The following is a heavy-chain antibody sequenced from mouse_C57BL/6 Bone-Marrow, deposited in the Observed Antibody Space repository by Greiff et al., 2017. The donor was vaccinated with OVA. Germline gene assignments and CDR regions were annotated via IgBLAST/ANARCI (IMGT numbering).Heavy chain of an antibody. D-gene: IGHD2-1*01. V-gene: IGHV1-69*01. CDR2: IDPSDSYT. CDR1: GYTFTSYW. J-gene: IGHJ2*01. Sequence: VQLQQPGAELVMPGASVKLSCKASGYTFTSYWMHWVKQRPGQGLEWIGEIDPSDSYTNYNQKFKGKSTLTVDKSSSTAYMQLSSLTSEDSAVYYCARMVIYYGNYDYFDYWGQGTTLTVSS. CDR3: ARMVIYYGNYDYFDY.